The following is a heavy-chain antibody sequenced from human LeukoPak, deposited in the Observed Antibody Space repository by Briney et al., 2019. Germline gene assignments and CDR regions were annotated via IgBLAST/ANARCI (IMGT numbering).Heavy chain of an antibody. D-gene: IGHD3-22*01. CDR2: IRYDGNNK. V-gene: IGHV3-30*02. CDR1: GFTFSNYG. J-gene: IGHJ4*02. Sequence: GGSLRLSCGASGFTFSNYGMLWVRQAPGKGLEWVAFIRYDGNNKLYADSMKGRFTISRDNSKNTLYLQMNSLRAEDTAVYYCARSYDSSGYYSPTDYWGQGTLVTVSS. CDR3: ARSYDSSGYYSPTDY.